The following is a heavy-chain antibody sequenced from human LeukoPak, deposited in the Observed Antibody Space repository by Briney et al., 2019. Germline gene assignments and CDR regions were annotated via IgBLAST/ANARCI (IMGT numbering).Heavy chain of an antibody. J-gene: IGHJ5*02. D-gene: IGHD6-19*01. CDR3: ARVEDIAVAGT. CDR1: GGSISSSSYY. V-gene: IGHV4-39*07. CDR2: IYYSGST. Sequence: PSETLSLTCTVSGGSISSSSYYWGWIRQPPGKGLEWIGSIYYSGSTYYNPSLKSRVTISVDTSKNQFSLKLSSVTAADTAVYYCARVEDIAVAGTWGQGTLVTVSS.